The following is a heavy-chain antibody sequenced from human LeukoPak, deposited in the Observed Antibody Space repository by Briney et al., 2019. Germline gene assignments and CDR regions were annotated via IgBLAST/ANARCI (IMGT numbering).Heavy chain of an antibody. J-gene: IGHJ3*02. V-gene: IGHV3-23*01. CDR1: GGTFSSYA. Sequence: PGGSLRLSCAASGGTFSSYAMSWVRQDPGKGLEWVASISVSGGSTYYADSVKGRFTISRDNSKNTLYLQMNSLRAEDTAVYYCAKPMYYYDSSGYYPLGNAFDIWGQGTMVTVSS. CDR3: AKPMYYYDSSGYYPLGNAFDI. CDR2: ISVSGGST. D-gene: IGHD3-22*01.